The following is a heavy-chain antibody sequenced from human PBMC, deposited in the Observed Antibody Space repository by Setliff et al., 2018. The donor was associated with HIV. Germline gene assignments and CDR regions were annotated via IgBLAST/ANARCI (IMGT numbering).Heavy chain of an antibody. CDR3: ARDKGYYYMDV. J-gene: IGHJ6*03. CDR2: IHSTGRT. CDR1: GDSIIDSY. Sequence: SSETLSLTCTVSGDSIIDSYWSRVRQPPGKGLEWIGYIHSTGRTNYSPSLKSRVTTSVDTSKNHFSLRLRSVTAADTAVYYCARDKGYYYMDVWGKVITVTVSS. V-gene: IGHV4-4*09.